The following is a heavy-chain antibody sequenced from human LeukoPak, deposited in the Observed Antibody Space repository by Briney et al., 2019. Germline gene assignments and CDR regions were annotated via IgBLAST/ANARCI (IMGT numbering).Heavy chain of an antibody. Sequence: SVKVSCKASGGTFSSYAISWVRQAPGQGLEWMGRIIPILGIANYAQKFQGRVTITADKSTSTAHMELSSLRSEDTAVYYCARDRGNSDYYYMDVWGKGTTVTVSS. J-gene: IGHJ6*03. V-gene: IGHV1-69*04. D-gene: IGHD4-23*01. CDR3: ARDRGNSDYYYMDV. CDR2: IIPILGIA. CDR1: GGTFSSYA.